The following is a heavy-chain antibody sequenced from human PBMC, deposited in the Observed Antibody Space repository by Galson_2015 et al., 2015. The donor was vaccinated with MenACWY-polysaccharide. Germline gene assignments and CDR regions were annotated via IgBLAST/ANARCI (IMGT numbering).Heavy chain of an antibody. V-gene: IGHV3-33*01. CDR1: GFTFSSYG. Sequence: SLRLSCAASGFTFSSYGMHWVRQAPGKGLDWVALIWSNGSNTYYADSVKGRFTISRDNSKNSLYLQMNSLRTEDTAVYYCAIEMIGVGEPDVFDIWGQGTMVTVSS. J-gene: IGHJ3*02. CDR2: IWSNGSNT. D-gene: IGHD3-16*01. CDR3: AIEMIGVGEPDVFDI.